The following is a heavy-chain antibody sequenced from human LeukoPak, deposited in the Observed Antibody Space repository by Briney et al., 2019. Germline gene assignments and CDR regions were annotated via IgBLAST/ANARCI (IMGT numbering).Heavy chain of an antibody. Sequence: GGSLRISCAASGFTVSKYWMRWVRQPPGKGPVWVSKINTDGSGALYAYSVGGRFTISRDNAKTTVYLPMNRLRVEDTAVYYCVRFIEERDWGQGTLVTVSS. D-gene: IGHD1-26*01. J-gene: IGHJ4*02. CDR1: GFTVSKYW. V-gene: IGHV3-74*01. CDR3: VRFIEERD. CDR2: INTDGSGA.